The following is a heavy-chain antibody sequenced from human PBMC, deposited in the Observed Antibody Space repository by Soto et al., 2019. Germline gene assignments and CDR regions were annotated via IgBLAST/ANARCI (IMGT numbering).Heavy chain of an antibody. J-gene: IGHJ5*02. Sequence: QLQLQESGSGLVKPSQTLSLTCAVSGGSISSGGYSWNWIRQPPGKGLEWIGYIYQSGSTHYNPSLKGRVTISVDRSKNQFSLKLSSVTAADTAMYYCARDQREGNWFDPWGHGTLVTVSS. CDR2: IYQSGST. V-gene: IGHV4-30-2*01. CDR3: ARDQREGNWFDP. CDR1: GGSISSGGYS.